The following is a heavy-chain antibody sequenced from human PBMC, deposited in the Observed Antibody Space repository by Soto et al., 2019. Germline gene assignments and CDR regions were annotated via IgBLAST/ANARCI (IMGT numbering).Heavy chain of an antibody. CDR3: AKDPQYGSTWYIFFDY. D-gene: IGHD6-13*01. CDR1: GFTFSRSG. J-gene: IGHJ4*02. V-gene: IGHV3-23*01. Sequence: EVHLFESGGGLVQPGGSLRLSCAASGFTFSRSGMSWVRHAPGKGLDRVSSISDSGITTYYAESVKGRFTISRDNSKNTLFLQMNCLRAEGTSVYYCAKDPQYGSTWYIFFDYWGQGTLVTVSS. CDR2: ISDSGITT.